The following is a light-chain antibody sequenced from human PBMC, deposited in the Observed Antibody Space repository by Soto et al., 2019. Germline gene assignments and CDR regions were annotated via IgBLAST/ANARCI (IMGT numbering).Light chain of an antibody. CDR2: AAS. CDR1: QAIGTA. Sequence: IQMTQSPSSLSASVGDRVTITCLASQAIGTALGWYQQKPGKAPKRLIYAASSLQSGAPPRFSGSGSGTEFTLTIGGLQPDDFATYYCQQFNSYPITFGQGTRLEIK. V-gene: IGKV1-17*01. J-gene: IGKJ5*01. CDR3: QQFNSYPIT.